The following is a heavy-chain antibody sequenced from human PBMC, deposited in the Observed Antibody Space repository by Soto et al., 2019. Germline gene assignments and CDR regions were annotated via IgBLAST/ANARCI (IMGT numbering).Heavy chain of an antibody. D-gene: IGHD2-15*01. J-gene: IGHJ6*02. V-gene: IGHV4-39*01. Sequence: SETLSLTCTVSGGSISSSSYYWGWIRQPPGKGLEWIGSIYYSGSIYYNLSLKSRVTISVDTSKNQFSLKLSSVTAADTAVYYCARHLEVYCSGGTCGYDYYGMDVWGQGTTVT. CDR1: GGSISSSSYY. CDR2: IYYSGSI. CDR3: ARHLEVYCSGGTCGYDYYGMDV.